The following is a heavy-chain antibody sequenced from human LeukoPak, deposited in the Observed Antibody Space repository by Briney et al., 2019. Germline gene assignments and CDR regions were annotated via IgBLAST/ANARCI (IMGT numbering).Heavy chain of an antibody. D-gene: IGHD1-1*01. Sequence: GGSLTLSCEASGFTFSAHWMSWVRQAPGKGLEWVASIYPDGSQKYYLDSVRGRFTISGDNTKNSLYLQMFSLGAEDTAVYYCARLLGTSTTYDYWGQGTLVTVSS. CDR3: ARLLGTSTTYDY. J-gene: IGHJ4*02. CDR1: GFTFSAHW. CDR2: IYPDGSQK. V-gene: IGHV3-7*01.